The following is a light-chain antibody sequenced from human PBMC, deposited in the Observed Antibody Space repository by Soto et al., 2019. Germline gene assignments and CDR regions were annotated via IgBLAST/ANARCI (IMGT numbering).Light chain of an antibody. CDR2: DVS. V-gene: IGLV2-14*01. CDR3: SSYTSSSTLGV. J-gene: IGLJ3*02. CDR1: SSDVGGYNY. Sequence: QSALTQPASVSGSPGQSITISCTGTSSDVGGYNYASWYQQHPGKAPKLMIYDVSNRPSGVSNRFSGSKSGNTASLTISGLQAEDEADYYCSSYTSSSTLGVFGGGTQLTVL.